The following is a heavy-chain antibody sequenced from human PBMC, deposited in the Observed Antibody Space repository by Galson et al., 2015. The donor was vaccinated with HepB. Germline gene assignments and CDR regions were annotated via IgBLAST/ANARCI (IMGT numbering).Heavy chain of an antibody. CDR1: GYTLTELS. CDR3: ATTSPWFGELLFDY. V-gene: IGHV1-24*01. J-gene: IGHJ4*02. D-gene: IGHD3-10*01. CDR2: FDPEDGET. Sequence: SVKVSCKVSGYTLTELSMHWVRQAPGKGLEWMGGFDPEDGETIYAQKFQGRVTMTEDTSTDTAYMELSSLRSEDTAVYYCATTSPWFGELLFDYWVQGTLVTVSS.